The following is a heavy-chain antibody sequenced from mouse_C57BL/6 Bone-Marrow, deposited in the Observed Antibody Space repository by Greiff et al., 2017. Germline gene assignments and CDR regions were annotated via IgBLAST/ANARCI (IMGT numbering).Heavy chain of an antibody. CDR1: GYTFTSYW. Sequence: QVQLQQPGAELVKPGASVKMSCKASGYTFTSYWITWVKQRPGQGLEWIGDIYPGSGCTNYNEKFKSKATLTVDTSSSTAYMQLSSLTSEDSAVXYCAREGVREYYFDYWGQGTTLTVSA. V-gene: IGHV1-55*01. CDR2: IYPGSGCT. CDR3: AREGVREYYFDY. J-gene: IGHJ2*01. D-gene: IGHD2-1*01.